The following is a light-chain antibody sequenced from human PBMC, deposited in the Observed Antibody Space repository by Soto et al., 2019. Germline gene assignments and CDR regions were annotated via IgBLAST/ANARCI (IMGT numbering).Light chain of an antibody. CDR1: ENVNGH. Sequence: IQMTQSPNTLSASVGDSVAVTCRASENVNGHLAWYQQKPGKAPKLLIYEASILESGVPSRFSGSGFGTEFTLTINGLLPEDFVXYXCQQYNNWPSFGQGTKVDI. V-gene: IGKV1-5*03. CDR3: QQYNNWPS. CDR2: EAS. J-gene: IGKJ1*01.